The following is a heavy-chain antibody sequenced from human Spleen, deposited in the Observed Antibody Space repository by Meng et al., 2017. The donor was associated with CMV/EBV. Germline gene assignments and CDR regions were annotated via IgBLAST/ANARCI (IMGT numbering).Heavy chain of an antibody. CDR1: GGSFSGYY. CDR3: ARGPWERLLRSYYYYGMDV. D-gene: IGHD3-3*01. Sequence: GSLRLSCAVYGGSFSGYYWSWIRQPPGKGLEWIGEINHSGSTNYNPSLKSRVTISVDTSKNQFSLKLSSVTAADTAVYYCARGPWERLLRSYYYYGMDVWGQGTTVTVSS. CDR2: INHSGST. V-gene: IGHV4-34*01. J-gene: IGHJ6*02.